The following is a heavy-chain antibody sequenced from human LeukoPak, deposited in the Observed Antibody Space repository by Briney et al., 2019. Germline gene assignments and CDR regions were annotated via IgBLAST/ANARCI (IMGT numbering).Heavy chain of an antibody. V-gene: IGHV3-30*02. CDR1: GFTFSNYD. D-gene: IGHD6-13*01. Sequence: PGGSLRLSCTASGFTFSNYDIHWVRQAPGKGLEWVAFIQYDGSNKYYADSVKGRITISRDNSKNTLYLLMNSLRAEDTAVYYCAKVSGVGSSWSPFDYWGQGTLVTVSS. CDR3: AKVSGVGSSWSPFDY. CDR2: IQYDGSNK. J-gene: IGHJ4*02.